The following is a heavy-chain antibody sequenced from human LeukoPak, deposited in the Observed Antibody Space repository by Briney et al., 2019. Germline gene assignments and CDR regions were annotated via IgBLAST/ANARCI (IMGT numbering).Heavy chain of an antibody. CDR3: ARDWRSSTSRRGIWFDP. CDR2: IYYSGST. Sequence: SGTLSLTCTVSGGSISSSSYYWGWIRQPPGKGLEWIGSIYYSGSTYYNPSLKSRVTISVDTSKNQFSLKLSSVTAADTAVYYCARDWRSSTSRRGIWFDPWGQGTLVTVSS. D-gene: IGHD2-2*01. CDR1: GGSISSSSYY. V-gene: IGHV4-39*07. J-gene: IGHJ5*02.